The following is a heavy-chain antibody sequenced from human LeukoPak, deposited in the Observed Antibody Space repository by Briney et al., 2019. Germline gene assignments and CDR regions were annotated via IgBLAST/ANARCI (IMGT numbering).Heavy chain of an antibody. J-gene: IGHJ4*02. D-gene: IGHD1-26*01. Sequence: GGSLRLSCAASGFTFRTFAMSWVRQAPGKGLEWVSVIYSGGSTYYADSVKGRFTISRDNSKNTLYLQMNSLRAEDTAVYYCTRDSLSSYYFDNWGQGTLVTVSS. CDR1: GFTFRTFA. CDR2: IYSGGST. V-gene: IGHV3-53*01. CDR3: TRDSLSSYYFDN.